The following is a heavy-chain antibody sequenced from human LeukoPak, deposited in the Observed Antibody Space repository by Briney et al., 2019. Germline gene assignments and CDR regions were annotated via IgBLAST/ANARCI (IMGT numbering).Heavy chain of an antibody. CDR1: GGSISGYY. J-gene: IGHJ3*02. CDR2: IYNSGST. D-gene: IGHD3-22*01. Sequence: SETLSLTCTASGGSISGYYWSWIRQPPGKGLEWIGYIYNSGSTNYNPSLKSRVTISLDTSKNQFSLKLSSVTAADTAVYYCASSDHYDSSGFGLDAFDIWGQGTMVTVSS. CDR3: ASSDHYDSSGFGLDAFDI. V-gene: IGHV4-59*08.